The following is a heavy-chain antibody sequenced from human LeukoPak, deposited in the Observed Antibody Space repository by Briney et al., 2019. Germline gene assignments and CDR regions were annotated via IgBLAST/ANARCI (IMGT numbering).Heavy chain of an antibody. D-gene: IGHD6-19*01. CDR3: ARVSSSGWYYYYYGVDV. CDR1: GFTFSCYW. CDR2: IKQDGSEK. J-gene: IGHJ6*02. V-gene: IGHV3-7*01. Sequence: GGSLRLSCAASGFTFSCYWMSWVRQAPGKGLEWVANIKQDGSEKYYVDSVKGRFTISRDNAKNSLYLQMNSLRAEDTAVYYCARVSSSGWYYYYYGVDVWGQGTTVTVSS.